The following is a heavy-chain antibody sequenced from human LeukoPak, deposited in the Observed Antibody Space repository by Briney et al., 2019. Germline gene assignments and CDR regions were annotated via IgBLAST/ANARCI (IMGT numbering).Heavy chain of an antibody. J-gene: IGHJ4*02. D-gene: IGHD2-2*01. CDR2: INPNSDDT. CDR1: GYTFTGYY. CDR3: ARARYSTRWQSDFDY. Sequence: ASVKVSCKASGYTFTGYYMHWVRQAPGQGLEWMGWINPNSDDTNYAQKFQGRVTMTRDTSISTAYMELSSLRSDDTAAYYCARARYSTRWQSDFDYWGQGTLVTVSS. V-gene: IGHV1-2*02.